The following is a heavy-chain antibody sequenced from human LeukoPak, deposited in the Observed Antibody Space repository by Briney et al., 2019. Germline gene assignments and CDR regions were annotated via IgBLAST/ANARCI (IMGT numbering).Heavy chain of an antibody. CDR2: IYYSGST. J-gene: IGHJ4*02. V-gene: IGHV4-59*08. CDR3: ARLNIAAAAYYFDY. Sequence: PSETLSLTCTVSGGSISSYYWSWIRQPPGKGLEWIGYIYYSGSTNYNPSLKSRVTISVDTSKNQFSLKLSSVTAADTAVYYCARLNIAAAAYYFDYWGQGTLVTVSS. CDR1: GGSISSYY. D-gene: IGHD6-13*01.